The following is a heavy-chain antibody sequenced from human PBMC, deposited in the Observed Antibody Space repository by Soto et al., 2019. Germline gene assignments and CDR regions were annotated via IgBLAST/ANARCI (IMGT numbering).Heavy chain of an antibody. CDR1: GDSVSSNSAA. J-gene: IGHJ5*02. Sequence: SQTLSLTCAISGDSVSSNSAAWNWIRQSPSRGLEWLGRTYYRSKWYNDYAVSVKSRITINPDTSKNQFSLQLNSVTPEDTAVYYCARDGAKQWLVRSRINWFDPWGQGTLVTVCS. D-gene: IGHD6-19*01. V-gene: IGHV6-1*01. CDR3: ARDGAKQWLVRSRINWFDP. CDR2: TYYRSKWYN.